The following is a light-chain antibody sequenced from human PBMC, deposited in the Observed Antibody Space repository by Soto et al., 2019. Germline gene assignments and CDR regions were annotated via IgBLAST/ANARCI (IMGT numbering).Light chain of an antibody. Sequence: ESVLPQSPGTLSLSPGERDXLSXXASQSVSNNYLAWYQQKPGQAPRXLIYGASNRATGIPDRFSGSGSGTDSTLTIRGLESEDSGIYYCQQRYNWLTFGGGTKVDI. CDR3: QQRYNWLT. CDR2: GAS. CDR1: QSVSNNY. V-gene: IGKV3D-20*02. J-gene: IGKJ4*01.